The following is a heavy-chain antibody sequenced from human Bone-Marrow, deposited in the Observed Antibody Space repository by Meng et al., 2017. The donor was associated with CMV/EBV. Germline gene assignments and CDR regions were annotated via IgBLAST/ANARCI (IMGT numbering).Heavy chain of an antibody. CDR1: GGTFSSYA. D-gene: IGHD3-10*02. V-gene: IGHV1-69*10. J-gene: IGHJ6*02. CDR3: ACSAGPFGGLNYYGMDV. CDR2: IIPILGIA. Sequence: SVKVSCKASGGTFSSYAISWVRQAPGQGLEWMGGIIPILGIANYAQKFQGRVTITADKSTSPAYMELSSLRSEDTAVYYCACSAGPFGGLNYYGMDVWGQGPTVTVSS.